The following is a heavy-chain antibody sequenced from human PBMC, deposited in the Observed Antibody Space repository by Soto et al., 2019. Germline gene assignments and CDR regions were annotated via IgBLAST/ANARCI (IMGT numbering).Heavy chain of an antibody. CDR1: GYTFTSYG. CDR2: ISAYNGNT. V-gene: IGHV1-18*01. Sequence: ASVKVSCKASGYTFTSYGISWVRQAPGQGLEWMGWISAYNGNTNYAQKLQGRVTMTTDTSTSTAYMELRSLRSDDTAVYYCARDGRVRTYYYYYMDVWGKGTTVTVSS. CDR3: ARDGRVRTYYYYYMDV. D-gene: IGHD1-26*01. J-gene: IGHJ6*03.